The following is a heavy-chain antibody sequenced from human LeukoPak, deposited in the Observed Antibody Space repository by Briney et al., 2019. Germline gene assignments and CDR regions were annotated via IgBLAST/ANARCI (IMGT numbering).Heavy chain of an antibody. J-gene: IGHJ4*02. V-gene: IGHV3-74*01. Sequence: GGSLRLSCAASGFTFSSYWMHWVRQAPGKGLVWVSPINSDGSSTSYADSVKGRFTISRDNAKNTLYLQMNSLRAEDTAVYYCARVGTGGYCSSTSCPRGAFDYWGQGTLVTVSS. CDR2: INSDGSST. CDR3: ARVGTGGYCSSTSCPRGAFDY. D-gene: IGHD2-2*01. CDR1: GFTFSSYW.